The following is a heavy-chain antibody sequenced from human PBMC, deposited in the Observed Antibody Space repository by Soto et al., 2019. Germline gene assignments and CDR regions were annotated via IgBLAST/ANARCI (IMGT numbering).Heavy chain of an antibody. CDR3: ATWNCISTSCLFDY. CDR2: FDPEDGET. J-gene: IGHJ4*02. CDR1: GYTLTELS. V-gene: IGHV1-24*01. Sequence: ASVKVACKISGYTLTELSMHFVRQAPGKGLEWMGGFDPEDGETIYAQKFQGRVTMTEDTSTDTAYMELSSLRSEDTAVYYCATWNCISTSCLFDYWGQGTLVTVSS. D-gene: IGHD2-2*01.